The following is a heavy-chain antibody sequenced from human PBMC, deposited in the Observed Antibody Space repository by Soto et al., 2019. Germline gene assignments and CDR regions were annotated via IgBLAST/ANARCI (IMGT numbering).Heavy chain of an antibody. D-gene: IGHD1-26*01. J-gene: IGHJ1*01. CDR2: ISGSGGST. CDR1: GFSFSSYA. V-gene: IGHV3-23*01. Sequence: HPGGSLRLSCAASGFSFSSYAMSWVRQAPGKGLEWVSAISGSGGSTYYADSVKGRFTISRDNSKNTLYLQMNSLRAEDTAVYYCAKDWELAWEAEYFQHWGQGTLVTVSS. CDR3: AKDWELAWEAEYFQH.